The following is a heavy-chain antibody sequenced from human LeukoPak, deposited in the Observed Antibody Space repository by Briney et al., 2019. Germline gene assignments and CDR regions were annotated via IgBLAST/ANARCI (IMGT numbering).Heavy chain of an antibody. CDR2: IKQDGSEK. CDR3: ARDRKSIAATTRGGHFDY. Sequence: GGSLRLSCAASGFTISSYWMNWVRQAPGKGLEWVANIKQDGSEKKYVDSVKGRFTISRDNAKNSLYLQMNSLRAEDTAVYYCARDRKSIAATTRGGHFDYWGQGTLVTVSS. D-gene: IGHD6-6*01. CDR1: GFTISSYW. J-gene: IGHJ4*02. V-gene: IGHV3-7*01.